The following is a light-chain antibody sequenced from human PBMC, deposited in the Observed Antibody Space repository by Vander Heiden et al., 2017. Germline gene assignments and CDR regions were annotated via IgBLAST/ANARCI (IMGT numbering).Light chain of an antibody. Sequence: DIVMTQSPESLAVSLGERATFNCKSSQSVVYSYNNKNYIGWYQQKPRQPPKLLIDWATTRESGVPDRFSGGGSGTDFTLTSSRLQAEDVAVYYCQKYYSIPYTFGQGTKLEIK. V-gene: IGKV4-1*01. J-gene: IGKJ2*01. CDR3: QKYYSIPYT. CDR1: QSVVYSYNNKNY. CDR2: WAT.